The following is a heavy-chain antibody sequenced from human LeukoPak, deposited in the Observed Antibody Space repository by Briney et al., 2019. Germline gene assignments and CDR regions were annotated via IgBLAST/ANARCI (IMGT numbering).Heavy chain of an antibody. CDR1: GGSISSSSYY. J-gene: IGHJ3*02. CDR2: IYYSGST. V-gene: IGHV4-39*01. Sequence: KPSGTLSLTCTVSGGSISSSSYYWGWIRQPPGKGLEWIGSIYYSGSTYYNPSLKSRVTISVDTSKNQFSLKLSSVTAADTAVYYCARHAGSDFWSGSFRGHAFDIWGQGTMVTVSS. D-gene: IGHD3-3*01. CDR3: ARHAGSDFWSGSFRGHAFDI.